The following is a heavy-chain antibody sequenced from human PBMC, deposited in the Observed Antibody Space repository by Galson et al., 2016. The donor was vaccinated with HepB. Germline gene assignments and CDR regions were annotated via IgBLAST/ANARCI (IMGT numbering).Heavy chain of an antibody. J-gene: IGHJ4*02. V-gene: IGHV3-74*03. CDR3: ARGLGYCSGGSCHSLDY. Sequence: SLRLSCAASGFTFSNHWMHWVRQAPGKGLVWVSRINPGGSDTMYADSVKGRFTISRDNAKNTLYLQMNTLRVEDTAVYYCARGLGYCSGGSCHSLDYWGQGVLVTVSS. CDR1: GFTFSNHW. D-gene: IGHD2-15*01. CDR2: INPGGSDT.